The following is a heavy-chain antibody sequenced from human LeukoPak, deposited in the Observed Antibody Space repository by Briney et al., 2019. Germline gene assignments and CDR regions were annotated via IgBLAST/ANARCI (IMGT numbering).Heavy chain of an antibody. CDR3: ARVKQVVRGVPTETQGYHWFDP. V-gene: IGHV1-2*02. D-gene: IGHD3-10*01. J-gene: IGHJ5*02. Sequence: ASVKVSCKASGYTFTGYYMHWVRQAPGQGLEWMGWINPNSGGTNYAQKFQGRVTMTRDTSISTAYMELSRLRSDDTAVYYCARVKQVVRGVPTETQGYHWFDPWGQGTLVTVSS. CDR2: INPNSGGT. CDR1: GYTFTGYY.